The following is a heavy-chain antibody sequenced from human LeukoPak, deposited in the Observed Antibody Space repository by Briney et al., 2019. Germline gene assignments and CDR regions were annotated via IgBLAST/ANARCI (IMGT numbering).Heavy chain of an antibody. V-gene: IGHV4-39*07. CDR3: AREPAHYDILTGYYKSRPNWFDP. J-gene: IGHJ5*02. CDR1: SGSISTSNYY. CDR2: IFYSGST. Sequence: SETLSLTCTVSSGSISTSNYYWGWVRQPPGKALEWIGNIFYSGSTYYSPSLKIRVTISLDTSRNQFSLKLSSVTAADTAVYYCAREPAHYDILTGYYKSRPNWFDPWGQGTLVTVSS. D-gene: IGHD3-9*01.